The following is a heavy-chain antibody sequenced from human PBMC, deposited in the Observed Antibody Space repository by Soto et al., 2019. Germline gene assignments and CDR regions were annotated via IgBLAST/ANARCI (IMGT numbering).Heavy chain of an antibody. V-gene: IGHV4-31*03. Sequence: SETLSLTSTFSGGPSRRGGYYWSWIRQHPGKGLEWIGYIYYSGSTYYNPSLKSRVTISVDTSKNQFSLKLSSVTAADTAVYYRARDRGYGWGTYPHGGPATLVT. CDR3: ARDRGYGWGTYPH. D-gene: IGHD5-12*01. J-gene: IGHJ4*02. CDR1: GGPSRRGGYY. CDR2: IYYSGST.